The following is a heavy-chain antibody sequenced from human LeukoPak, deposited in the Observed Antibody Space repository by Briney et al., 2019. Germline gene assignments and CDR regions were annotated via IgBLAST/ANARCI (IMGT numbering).Heavy chain of an antibody. CDR1: GGSISSGGYS. D-gene: IGHD3-16*01. CDR3: ARGGTSPRQYYFDY. Sequence: SQTLSLTCAVSGGSISSGGYSWSWIRQPPGKGLEWIGYIYHSGSTYYNQSLKSRVTISVDRSKNQFSLKLSSVTAADTAVYYCARGGTSPRQYYFDYWGQGTLVTVSS. V-gene: IGHV4-30-2*01. CDR2: IYHSGST. J-gene: IGHJ4*02.